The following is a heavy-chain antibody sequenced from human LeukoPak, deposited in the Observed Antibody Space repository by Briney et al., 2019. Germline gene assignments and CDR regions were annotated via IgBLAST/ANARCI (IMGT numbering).Heavy chain of an antibody. Sequence: GGSLRLSCVGSGFTFSNYWMNWVRQAPGKGLEWVANIKGSDKGHVDSVKGRFSVSRDDARNSLYLQMDSLRAEDTAVYYCAREQGGGGSSGYSINVDYWGQGTLVTVSS. CDR3: AREQGGGGSSGYSINVDY. D-gene: IGHD3-22*01. V-gene: IGHV3-7*01. CDR2: IKGSDK. J-gene: IGHJ4*02. CDR1: GFTFSNYW.